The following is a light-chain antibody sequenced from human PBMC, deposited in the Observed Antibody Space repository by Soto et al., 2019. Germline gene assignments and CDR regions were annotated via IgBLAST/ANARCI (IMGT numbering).Light chain of an antibody. V-gene: IGKV1-5*03. CDR2: KAS. CDR1: QRISHW. Sequence: DIQMTQSPSTLSASVGDRVTITCRASQRISHWLAWYQQKPGKVPKILIYKASSLESGAPSRFSGSDSGTEFTITISCLQTDDFETYFCQQYKTYSRTFGQGTKLEIK. CDR3: QQYKTYSRT. J-gene: IGKJ2*01.